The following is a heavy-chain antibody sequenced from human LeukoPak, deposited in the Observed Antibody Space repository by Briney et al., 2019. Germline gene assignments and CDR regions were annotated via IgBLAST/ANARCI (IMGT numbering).Heavy chain of an antibody. CDR2: TSDDGGKA. CDR3: TRDYAHGSYDY. Sequence: PGGSLRLSCAASGFSFRRYSMHWVRQAPGKGLEWVAYTSDDGGKAIYADSVKGRVTISRDNSDNTLFLEMNGLRDDDTGVYYCTRDYAHGSYDYWGQGTLVNVSS. V-gene: IGHV3-30*04. J-gene: IGHJ4*02. CDR1: GFSFRRYS. D-gene: IGHD3-16*01.